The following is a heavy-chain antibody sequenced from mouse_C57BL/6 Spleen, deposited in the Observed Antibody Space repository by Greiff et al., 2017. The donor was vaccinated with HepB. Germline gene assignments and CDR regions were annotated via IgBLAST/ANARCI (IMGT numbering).Heavy chain of an antibody. J-gene: IGHJ4*01. D-gene: IGHD1-1*01. CDR3: ARGIITKGYYYAMDY. CDR2: IDPANGNT. Sequence: EVNLVESVAELVRPGASVKLSCTASGFNIKNTYMHWVKQRPEQGLEWIGRIDPANGNTKYAPKFQGKATITADTSSNTAYLQLSSLTSEDTAIYYCARGIITKGYYYAMDYWGQGTSVTVSS. CDR1: GFNIKNTY. V-gene: IGHV14-3*01.